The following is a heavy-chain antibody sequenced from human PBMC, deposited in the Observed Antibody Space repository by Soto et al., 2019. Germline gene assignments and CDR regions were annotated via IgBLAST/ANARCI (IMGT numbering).Heavy chain of an antibody. Sequence: EESLKISCKGSGYSFTSYWIGWVRQMPGKGLEWMGIIYPGDSDTRYSPPFQGQVTISADKSISTAYLQWSSLKASDTAMYYCAIRGRDLRYYYGMDVWGQGTTVTVSS. V-gene: IGHV5-51*01. D-gene: IGHD3-16*01. J-gene: IGHJ6*02. CDR3: AIRGRDLRYYYGMDV. CDR2: IYPGDSDT. CDR1: GYSFTSYW.